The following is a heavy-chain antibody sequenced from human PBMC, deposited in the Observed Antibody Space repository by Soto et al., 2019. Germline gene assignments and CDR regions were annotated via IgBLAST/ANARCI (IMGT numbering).Heavy chain of an antibody. J-gene: IGHJ5*02. D-gene: IGHD6-13*01. CDR3: ARSSSWYRDWFDP. V-gene: IGHV3-21*01. Sequence: EVQLVASGGGLVKPGGSLRLSCAASGFTFSSYSMNWVRPAPGKGLEWVSSISSSSSYLYYAHSVKGRFTISRDNAKNSLYLEMNSLRAEDTAVYYCARSSSWYRDWFDPWGQGPLVTVSA. CDR2: ISSSSSYL. CDR1: GFTFSSYS.